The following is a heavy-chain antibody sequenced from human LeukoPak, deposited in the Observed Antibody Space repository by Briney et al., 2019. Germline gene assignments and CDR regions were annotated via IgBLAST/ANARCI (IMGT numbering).Heavy chain of an antibody. Sequence: ASVKVSCKASGYTFTSFGISWVRQAPGRGLEWMGWMNPNSGNTGYAQKFQGRVTITRNTSISTAYMELSSLRSEDTAVYYCARGTRAYDSSGYYSLAHWGQGTLVTVSS. V-gene: IGHV1-8*03. CDR1: GYTFTSFG. CDR2: MNPNSGNT. CDR3: ARGTRAYDSSGYYSLAH. D-gene: IGHD3-22*01. J-gene: IGHJ5*02.